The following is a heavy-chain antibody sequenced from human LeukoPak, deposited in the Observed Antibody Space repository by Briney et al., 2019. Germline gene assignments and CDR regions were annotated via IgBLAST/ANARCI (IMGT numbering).Heavy chain of an antibody. CDR3: ATLRGYSSGWPIDY. Sequence: GGSLRLSCAASGFTFSSYSMNWVRQTPGKGLEWVSSISSSSSYIYYADSVKGRFTISRDNAKNSLYLQMNSLRAEDTAVYYCATLRGYSSGWPIDYWGQGTLVTVSS. J-gene: IGHJ4*02. CDR1: GFTFSSYS. D-gene: IGHD6-19*01. CDR2: ISSSSSYI. V-gene: IGHV3-21*01.